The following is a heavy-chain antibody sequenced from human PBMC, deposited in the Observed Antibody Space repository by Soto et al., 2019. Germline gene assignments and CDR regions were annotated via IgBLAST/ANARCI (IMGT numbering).Heavy chain of an antibody. D-gene: IGHD3-16*01. J-gene: IGHJ4*02. CDR3: AKDRRAGGNCAFYFDX. Sequence: PGGSLRLSFAASGFNFSNYAMSWVRQAPGKGLEWVSLISSTGGGTYYADSVKVRFTISRDNSHNTLYLQVHSLTAEDTAVYYCAKDRRAGGNCAFYFDXWGQVAQVTVSX. CDR2: ISSTGGGT. V-gene: IGHV3-23*01. CDR1: GFNFSNYA.